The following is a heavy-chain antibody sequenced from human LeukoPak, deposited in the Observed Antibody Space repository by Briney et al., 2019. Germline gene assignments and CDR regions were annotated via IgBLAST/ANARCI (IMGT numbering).Heavy chain of an antibody. Sequence: SVKVSCKASGGTFSTYAITWVRQAPGQGLEWVGGIIPIFGTANSAQRFQGRVTITADESTSTVYMELNSLTSEDTAVSYCAKGMVVAAVFDYWGQGTLVTVSS. CDR1: GGTFSTYA. J-gene: IGHJ4*02. D-gene: IGHD2-15*01. CDR3: AKGMVVAAVFDY. V-gene: IGHV1-69*13. CDR2: IIPIFGTA.